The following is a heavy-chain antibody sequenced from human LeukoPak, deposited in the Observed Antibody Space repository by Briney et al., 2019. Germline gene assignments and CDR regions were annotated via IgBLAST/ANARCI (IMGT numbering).Heavy chain of an antibody. J-gene: IGHJ6*03. V-gene: IGHV1-18*01. D-gene: IGHD3-10*01. CDR2: ISTYTGNT. Sequence: ASVKVSCKASGYTFNSYGISWVRQAPGQGLEWMGWISTYTGNTNYAQTLQGRVTMTTDTSTSTAYMELRSLRSDDTAVYYCARRSGYNYYYMDVWGKGTTVTVSS. CDR3: ARRSGYNYYYMDV. CDR1: GYTFNSYG.